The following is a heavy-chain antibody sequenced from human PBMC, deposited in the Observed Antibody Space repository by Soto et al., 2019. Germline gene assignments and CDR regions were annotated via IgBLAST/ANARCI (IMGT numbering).Heavy chain of an antibody. CDR3: TTTAAADDAFDI. Sequence: GESLKISCAASGFTFSNAWMSWVRQAPGKGLEWVGRIKSKTDGGTTDYAAPVKGRFTISRDDSKNTLYLQMNSLKTEDTAVYYCTTTAAADDAFDIWGQGTMVTVSS. CDR2: IKSKTDGGTT. J-gene: IGHJ3*02. CDR1: GFTFSNAW. V-gene: IGHV3-15*01. D-gene: IGHD6-13*01.